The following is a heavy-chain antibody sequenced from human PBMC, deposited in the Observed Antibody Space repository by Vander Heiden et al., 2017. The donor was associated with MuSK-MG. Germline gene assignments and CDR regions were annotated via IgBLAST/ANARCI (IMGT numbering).Heavy chain of an antibody. J-gene: IGHJ4*02. CDR1: GFTFSSYA. Sequence: EVQLLESGGGLVQPGGSLRLSCAASGFTFSSYAMSWVRQAPGKGLEWVSAISGSGGSTYYADSVKGRFTISRDNSKNTLYLQMNSLRAEDTAVYYCAKFKDIVVVPAANTYFDYWGQGTLVTVSS. D-gene: IGHD2-2*01. CDR3: AKFKDIVVVPAANTYFDY. V-gene: IGHV3-23*01. CDR2: ISGSGGST.